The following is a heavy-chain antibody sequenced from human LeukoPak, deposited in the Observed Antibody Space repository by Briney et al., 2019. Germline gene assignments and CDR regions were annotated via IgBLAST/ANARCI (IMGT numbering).Heavy chain of an antibody. CDR2: IYYSGST. CDR1: GGSISNYY. V-gene: IGHV4-59*06. J-gene: IGHJ4*02. D-gene: IGHD2-2*01. Sequence: PSETLSLTCTVSGGSISNYYWSWIRQHPGKSLEWIGYIYYSGSTYYNPSLKSRVTISVDTSKNQFSLKLSSVTAADTAVYYCARRGLGYCSSTSCYAFDYWGQGTLVTVSS. CDR3: ARRGLGYCSSTSCYAFDY.